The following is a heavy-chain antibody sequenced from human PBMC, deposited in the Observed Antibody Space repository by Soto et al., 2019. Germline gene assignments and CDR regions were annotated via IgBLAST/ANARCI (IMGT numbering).Heavy chain of an antibody. D-gene: IGHD5-12*01. CDR2: ISYDGSNK. Sequence: GGSLRLSFAASRFTFSNYGMHWVRQTPGKGLEWVAVISYDGSNKYYADSVKGRFTISRDNSKNTLYLQMNSLRAEDTAVYYCVKGGYHYFDYWGQGT. J-gene: IGHJ4*02. CDR3: VKGGYHYFDY. CDR1: RFTFSNYG. V-gene: IGHV3-30*18.